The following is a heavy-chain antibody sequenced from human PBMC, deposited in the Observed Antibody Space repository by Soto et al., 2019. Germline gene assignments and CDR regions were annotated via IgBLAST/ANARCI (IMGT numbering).Heavy chain of an antibody. D-gene: IGHD5-12*01. CDR1: GVSISSHGYF. CDR2: ISYSGST. CDR3: MNYNSGWKY. Sequence: QPQLQESGPGLVQPSETLSLTCTVTGVSISSHGYFWAWIRLPPGTGLGWIGMISYSGSTYYGPSPKSRVTISADTSKNQLSLRLSSVTAADTAVFHCMNYNSGWKYWGQGTVVTVSS. V-gene: IGHV4-39*01. J-gene: IGHJ4*02.